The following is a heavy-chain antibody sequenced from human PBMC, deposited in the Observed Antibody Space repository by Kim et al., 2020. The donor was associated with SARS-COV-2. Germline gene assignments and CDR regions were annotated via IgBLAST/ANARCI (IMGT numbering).Heavy chain of an antibody. J-gene: IGHJ3*02. V-gene: IGHV3-53*04. CDR3: ARVVVRYFDWLTDDAFDI. Sequence: GGSLRLSCAASGFTVSSNYMSWVRQAPGKGLEWVSVIYSGGSTYYADSVKGRFTISRHNSKNTLYLQMNSRRAEDTAVYYCARVVVRYFDWLTDDAFDIWGQGTMVTVSS. D-gene: IGHD3-9*01. CDR2: IYSGGST. CDR1: GFTVSSNY.